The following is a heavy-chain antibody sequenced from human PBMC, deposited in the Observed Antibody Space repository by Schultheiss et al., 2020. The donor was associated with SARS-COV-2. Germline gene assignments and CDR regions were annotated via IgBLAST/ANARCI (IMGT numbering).Heavy chain of an antibody. CDR2: IKSKTDGGTT. V-gene: IGHV3-15*01. CDR1: GFTFSNAW. Sequence: GGSLRLSCAASGFTFSNAWMSWVRQAPGKGLEWVGRIKSKTDGGTTDYAAPVKGRFTISRDDSKNTLYLQMNSLKTEDTAVYYCTTALAYYDFWSGYSPYYYYGMDVWGQGTTVTVSS. D-gene: IGHD3-3*01. CDR3: TTALAYYDFWSGYSPYYYYGMDV. J-gene: IGHJ6*02.